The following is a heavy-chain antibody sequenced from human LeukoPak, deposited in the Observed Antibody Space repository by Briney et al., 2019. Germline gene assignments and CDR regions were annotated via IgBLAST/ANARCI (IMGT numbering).Heavy chain of an antibody. D-gene: IGHD3-22*01. V-gene: IGHV1-18*01. CDR1: GYTFTSYG. CDR3: ARDQYYDSSGYVDY. Sequence: AASVKVSCKASGYTFTSYGISWVRQAPGQGLEWMGWISAYNGNTNYAQKLQGRVTMTTDTSTSTAYMELRSLRPDDTAVYYCARDQYYDSSGYVDYWGQGTLVTVSS. J-gene: IGHJ4*02. CDR2: ISAYNGNT.